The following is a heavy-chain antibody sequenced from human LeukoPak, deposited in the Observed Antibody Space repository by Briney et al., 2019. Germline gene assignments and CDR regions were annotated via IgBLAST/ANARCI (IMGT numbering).Heavy chain of an antibody. CDR1: GGSISSFY. V-gene: IGHV4-4*07. CDR3: AVKADRVQIGY. CDR2: IFTSGST. D-gene: IGHD3-10*01. Sequence: SETLSLTCTVSGGSISSFYWSWIRQPAGKGLEWIGRIFTSGSTNYNPSLKSRVTISVDTSKNQFSLKLSSVTAADTAVYYCAVKADRVQIGYWGQGTLVTVSS. J-gene: IGHJ4*02.